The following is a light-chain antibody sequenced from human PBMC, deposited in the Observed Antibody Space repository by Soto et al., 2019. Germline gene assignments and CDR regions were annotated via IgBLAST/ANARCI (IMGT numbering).Light chain of an antibody. J-gene: IGKJ1*01. V-gene: IGKV1-5*01. Sequence: DIQMTQSPSTLSASIGDRVTITCRASESIRTWLAWYQHKPGKAPKFLIYDASSLESGVPSRFSGSGSGKGFTLTISNLQPDDFATYFCQQYNNYPRTFGQGTKVDIK. CDR1: ESIRTW. CDR3: QQYNNYPRT. CDR2: DAS.